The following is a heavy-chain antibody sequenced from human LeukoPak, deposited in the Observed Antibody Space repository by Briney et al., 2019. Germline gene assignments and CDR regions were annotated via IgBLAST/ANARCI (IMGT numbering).Heavy chain of an antibody. V-gene: IGHV4-59*01. CDR2: IYYSGST. CDR3: AREAYYYGSGSPGGASYYFDY. J-gene: IGHJ4*02. CDR1: GGSISDYY. Sequence: PSETLSLTCTVSGGSISDYYWTWIRQPPGKGLEWIGYIYYSGSTNYNPSLKSRVTISVDTSKNQFSLKLSSVTAADTAVYYCAREAYYYGSGSPGGASYYFDYWGQGTLVTVSS. D-gene: IGHD3-10*01.